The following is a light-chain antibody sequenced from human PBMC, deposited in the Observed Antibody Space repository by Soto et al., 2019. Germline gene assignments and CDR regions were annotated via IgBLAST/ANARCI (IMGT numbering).Light chain of an antibody. Sequence: EIVLTQSPGTLSLSPGERATLSCRASQSVSFSYLAWYQQKPGQAPRLLIYDASSRATGIPDRFSGSGSGTDFTLTISRLEPEDFAVYYCQQYGSSPPWTFGQGTKVEIK. CDR2: DAS. J-gene: IGKJ1*01. CDR3: QQYGSSPPWT. CDR1: QSVSFSY. V-gene: IGKV3-20*01.